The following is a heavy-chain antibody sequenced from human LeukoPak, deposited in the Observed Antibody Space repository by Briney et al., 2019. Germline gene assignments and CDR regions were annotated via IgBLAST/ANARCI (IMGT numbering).Heavy chain of an antibody. V-gene: IGHV1-2*02. CDR1: GYTFTGYY. CDR3: APLGADTFDI. CDR2: INPTSGDT. D-gene: IGHD3-16*01. J-gene: IGHJ3*02. Sequence: GASVKVSCKASGYTFTGYYLQGVRQARGQGFECMGWINPTSGDTSYAQKFQGRVTMTADTSITTAYIELSRLRSDDTAVYYCAPLGADTFDIWGQGTMVTVSS.